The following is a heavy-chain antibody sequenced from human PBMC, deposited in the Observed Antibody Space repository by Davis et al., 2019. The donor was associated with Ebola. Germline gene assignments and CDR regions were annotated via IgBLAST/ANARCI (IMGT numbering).Heavy chain of an antibody. V-gene: IGHV4-59*01. J-gene: IGHJ6*02. Sequence: MPSETLSLTCTVSGGSISRYYWTWIRQPPGKGLEWIGYIYNSRTTNYNPSLKSRVTISVDTSKNQFSLKMRSVTAADTAVYYCVTSIARGSGYYYGMDVWGQGTTVTVSS. CDR2: IYNSRTT. CDR3: VTSIARGSGYYYGMDV. CDR1: GGSISRYY. D-gene: IGHD6-19*01.